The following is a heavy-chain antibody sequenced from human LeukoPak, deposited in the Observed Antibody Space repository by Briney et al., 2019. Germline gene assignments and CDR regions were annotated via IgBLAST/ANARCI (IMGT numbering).Heavy chain of an antibody. CDR3: AKDPSLGIGYYFDY. V-gene: IGHV3-30*02. J-gene: IGHJ4*02. Sequence: PGGSLRLSCAASGFTFSSYGTHWVRQAPGKGLEWVAFIRYDGSNKYYADSVKGRFTISRDNSKNTLYLQMNSLRAEDTAVYYCAKDPSLGIGYYFDYWGQGTLVTVSS. CDR1: GFTFSSYG. D-gene: IGHD7-27*01. CDR2: IRYDGSNK.